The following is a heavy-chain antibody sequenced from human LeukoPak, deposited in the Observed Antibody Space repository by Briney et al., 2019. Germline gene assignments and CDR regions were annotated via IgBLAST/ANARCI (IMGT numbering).Heavy chain of an antibody. CDR3: ARQNDFRLDY. CDR1: GYTFSSYW. J-gene: IGHJ4*02. Sequence: GESLKISCKGSGYTFSSYWIGWVRQMPGKGLEWMGIIYPGDSDTRYSPSLQGQVTISVDTSIGTAYLQWSSLKAADTAIYYCARQNDFRLDYWGQGTLATVSS. V-gene: IGHV5-51*01. D-gene: IGHD3-3*01. CDR2: IYPGDSDT.